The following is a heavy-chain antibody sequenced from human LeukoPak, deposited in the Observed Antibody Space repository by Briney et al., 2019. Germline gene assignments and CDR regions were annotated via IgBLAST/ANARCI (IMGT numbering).Heavy chain of an antibody. CDR2: INHSGST. V-gene: IGHV4-34*01. J-gene: IGHJ6*03. Sequence: SESLSLTCAVYGGSFSGYYWSWIRQPPGKGLEWIGEINHSGSTNYNPSLKSRVTISVDTSKNQFSLKLSSVTAADTAVYYCAREYSGSYPYYYYYYMDVWGKGTTVTVSS. CDR1: GGSFSGYY. CDR3: AREYSGSYPYYYYYYMDV. D-gene: IGHD1-26*01.